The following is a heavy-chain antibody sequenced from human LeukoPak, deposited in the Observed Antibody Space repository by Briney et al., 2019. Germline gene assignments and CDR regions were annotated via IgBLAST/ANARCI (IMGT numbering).Heavy chain of an antibody. CDR2: IYYSGSP. D-gene: IGHD6-19*01. CDR1: GGSVSSGSYS. V-gene: IGHV4-61*01. CDR3: ARGSRAVAGTGDLRVGFDY. J-gene: IGHJ4*02. Sequence: KASETLSLTCTVSGGSVSSGSYSWSWIRQPPGKGLEWIGYIYYSGSPNYNPSLKSRVTISLDTSKNQFSLKLSSVTAADTAVYYCARGSRAVAGTGDLRVGFDYWGQGTLVTVSS.